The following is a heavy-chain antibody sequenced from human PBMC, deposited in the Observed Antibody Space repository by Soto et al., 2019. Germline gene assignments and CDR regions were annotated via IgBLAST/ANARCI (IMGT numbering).Heavy chain of an antibody. CDR3: ARESIAAAGTYYYGMDV. J-gene: IGHJ6*02. Sequence: ASVKVSCKASGYTFTGYYMHWVRQAPGQGLEWMGWINPNSGGTNYAQKFQGWVTMTRDTSISTAYMELSRLRSDDTAVYYCARESIAAAGTYYYGMDVWGQGTTVTVSS. CDR1: GYTFTGYY. V-gene: IGHV1-2*04. D-gene: IGHD6-13*01. CDR2: INPNSGGT.